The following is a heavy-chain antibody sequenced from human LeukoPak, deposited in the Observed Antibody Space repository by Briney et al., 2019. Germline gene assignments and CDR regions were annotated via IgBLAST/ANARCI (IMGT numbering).Heavy chain of an antibody. V-gene: IGHV3-23*01. CDR3: TKDPSYACENDNSGFFID. D-gene: IGHD3-22*01. CDR2: MGGGGDSD. J-gene: IGHJ4*02. Sequence: GGSLRLSCEASSLHFTSYALSWVRQTPGKGLEWVASMGGGGDSDYYADSVKGRFTVSRDKSKNTLYVQMNSLRADATAVYYGTKDPSYACENDNSGFFIDWGQGTLVTVSS. CDR1: SLHFTSYA.